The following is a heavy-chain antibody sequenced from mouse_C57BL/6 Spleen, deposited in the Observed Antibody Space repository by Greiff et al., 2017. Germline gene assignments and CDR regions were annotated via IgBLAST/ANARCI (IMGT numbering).Heavy chain of an antibody. J-gene: IGHJ1*03. V-gene: IGHV14-3*01. CDR2: IDPANGNP. CDR3: AREGDGYRWYCDV. Sequence: EVQLQQSVAELVRPGASVTLSCTASGFNIKNTYMTWVKQRPEQGLAWIGRIDPANGNPKYAPKFLGKATITADTSSNTAYLQLSSLTAEDTAIYYCAREGDGYRWYCDVGGTGTTVTGYS. CDR1: GFNIKNTY. D-gene: IGHD2-3*01.